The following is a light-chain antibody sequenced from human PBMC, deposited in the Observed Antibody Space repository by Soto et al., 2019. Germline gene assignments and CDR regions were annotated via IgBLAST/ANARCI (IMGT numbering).Light chain of an antibody. Sequence: IPMTQSPSSMSAPVGDSITLTCRARQTISSYLNCYQQKPGNAPKLLIYAASSLQSGVPSRFSGSGSGTDFTLTISSLQPGDFATYYCQQYESLPLTSGQGTRLEIK. CDR2: AAS. CDR1: QTISSY. CDR3: QQYESLPLT. V-gene: IGKV1-39*01. J-gene: IGKJ5*01.